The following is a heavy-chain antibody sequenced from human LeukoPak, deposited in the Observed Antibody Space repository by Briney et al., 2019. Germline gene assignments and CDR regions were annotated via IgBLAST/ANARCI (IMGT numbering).Heavy chain of an antibody. V-gene: IGHV4-59*08. J-gene: IGHJ4*02. CDR3: ASMITMVRGVIEDY. CDR1: GGSISSYY. D-gene: IGHD3-10*01. Sequence: SETLSLTCTVSGGSISSYYWSWIRQPPGKGLKWIGYIYYSGSTNYNPSLKSRVTISVDTSKNQFSLKLSSVTAADTAVYYCASMITMVRGVIEDYWGQGTLVTVSS. CDR2: IYYSGST.